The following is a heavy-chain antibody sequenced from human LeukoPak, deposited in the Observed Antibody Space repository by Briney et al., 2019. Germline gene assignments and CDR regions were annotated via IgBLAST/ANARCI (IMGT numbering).Heavy chain of an antibody. CDR2: VHLDGRT. J-gene: IGHJ4*02. CDR3: AREGGFYRPLDY. CDR1: GGSVINTNW. V-gene: IGHV4-4*02. D-gene: IGHD3-3*01. Sequence: SETLSLTCGVSGGSVINTNWWTWVRQPPGKGLEVIGEVHLDGRTNYNQSLESRLTMSVDVSENQVSLKLTSVTAADTAVYYCAREGGFYRPLDYSGQGTLVTVSS.